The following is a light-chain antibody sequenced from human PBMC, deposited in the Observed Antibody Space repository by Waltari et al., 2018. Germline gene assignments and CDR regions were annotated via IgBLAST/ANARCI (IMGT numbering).Light chain of an antibody. Sequence: EIVLTQSPGTLSLSPGERATLSCRASQSVSSSYLAWYPQKPGQAPRLLIYGASSRATGIPDRFSGSGSGTDFTLTISRLEPEDFAVYYCQQYGSSPRTFGQGTKVEIK. V-gene: IGKV3-20*01. CDR3: QQYGSSPRT. CDR1: QSVSSSY. CDR2: GAS. J-gene: IGKJ1*01.